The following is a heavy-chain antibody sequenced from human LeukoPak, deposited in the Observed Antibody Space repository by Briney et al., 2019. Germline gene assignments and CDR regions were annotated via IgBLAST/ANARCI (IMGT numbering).Heavy chain of an antibody. CDR2: ISGSGGST. J-gene: IGHJ5*02. CDR1: GFTFSSYW. Sequence: GGSLRLSCAASGFTFSSYWMSWVRQAPGKGLEWVSAISGSGGSTYYADSVKGRFTISRDNSKNTVYLQMDSLRAEDTAVYYCARSYTHYDFWSGYTYQNYFDPWGQGTLVTVSS. V-gene: IGHV3-23*01. CDR3: ARSYTHYDFWSGYTYQNYFDP. D-gene: IGHD3-3*01.